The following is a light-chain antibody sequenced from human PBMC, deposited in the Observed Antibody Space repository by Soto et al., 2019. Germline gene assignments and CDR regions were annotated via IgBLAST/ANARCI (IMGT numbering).Light chain of an antibody. CDR1: SSDVGSYTY. J-gene: IGLJ1*01. CDR2: EVN. CDR3: SSYTSSSTLYV. Sequence: QFALAQLASVPGSPRQSITISCTGSSSDVGSYTYVSWYQQHPGKAPKLMIYEVNNRPSGVSNRFSGSKSGNTASLTISGLQAEDEADYYCSSYTSSSTLYVFGTGTKVTVL. V-gene: IGLV2-14*01.